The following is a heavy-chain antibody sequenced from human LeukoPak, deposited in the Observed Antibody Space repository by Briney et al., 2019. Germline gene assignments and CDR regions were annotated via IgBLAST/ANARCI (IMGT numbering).Heavy chain of an antibody. Sequence: SETLSLTCTVSGGSTSSRPYCWGWIRQPPGKGLEWLGNFYYSGSTYYKPSLKSRVTISVDTSKNQISLKLSSVTAADTAVYYCARLVVSSWYHEVLLGRDYWGQGTLVTVSS. D-gene: IGHD6-13*01. CDR3: ARLVVSSWYHEVLLGRDY. J-gene: IGHJ4*02. CDR1: GGSTSSRPYC. CDR2: FYYSGST. V-gene: IGHV4-39*01.